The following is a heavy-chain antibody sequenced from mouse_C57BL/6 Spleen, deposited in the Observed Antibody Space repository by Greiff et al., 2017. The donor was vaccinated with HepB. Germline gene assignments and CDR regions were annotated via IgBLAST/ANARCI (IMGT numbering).Heavy chain of an antibody. V-gene: IGHV1-22*01. D-gene: IGHD1-1*01. Sequence: VQLQQSGPELVKPGASVKMSCKASGYTFTDYNMHWVKQSHGKSLEWIGYINPNNGGTSYNQKFKGKATLTVNKSSSTAYMELRSLTSDDSAVYYCARCPYYYGSSYDYWGQGTTLTVSS. CDR2: INPNNGGT. CDR1: GYTFTDYN. J-gene: IGHJ2*01. CDR3: ARCPYYYGSSYDY.